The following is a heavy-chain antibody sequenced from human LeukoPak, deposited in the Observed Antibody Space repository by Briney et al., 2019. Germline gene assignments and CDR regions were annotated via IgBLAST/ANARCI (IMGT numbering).Heavy chain of an antibody. CDR3: AQRYDY. CDR1: GFTFSSYA. Sequence: GGSLSLSCAASGFTFSSYAMNWVRQAPGKGLEWVSTITNSGDSTYYADSVKGRFTISRDNSRNTLYLQMNSLRVEDTAIYYCAQRYDYWGQGSLVTVSS. CDR2: ITNSGDST. V-gene: IGHV3-23*01. J-gene: IGHJ4*02.